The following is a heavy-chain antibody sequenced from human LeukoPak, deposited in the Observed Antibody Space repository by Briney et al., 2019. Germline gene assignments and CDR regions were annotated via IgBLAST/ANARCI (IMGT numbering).Heavy chain of an antibody. CDR1: GFTFSNYW. CDR3: ARRYSGRFYIG. J-gene: IGHJ1*01. V-gene: IGHV3-7*05. D-gene: IGHD1-26*01. Sequence: GGSLSLSRTASGFTFSNYWMSWVRQTPEKGLEWVANIKQDGSEKVYVDSVKGRFTISRDNAQTSLYLHMNSLRAEDTAVYYCARRYSGRFYIGWGQGTLVTVSS. CDR2: IKQDGSEK.